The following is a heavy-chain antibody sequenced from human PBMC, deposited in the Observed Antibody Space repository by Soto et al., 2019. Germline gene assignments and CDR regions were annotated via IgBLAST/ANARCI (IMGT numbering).Heavy chain of an antibody. V-gene: IGHV5-51*01. Sequence: GESLKISCKGSGYKFSNYWIGWVRQVPGKGLEWMGIIYPSDSDTKYSPSFQGQVTFSADKSISTAYLQWSSLKASDTAMYYCARLSTGNDYWGQGTLVTVSS. CDR3: ARLSTGNDY. CDR1: GYKFSNYW. J-gene: IGHJ4*02. CDR2: IYPSDSDT. D-gene: IGHD4-17*01.